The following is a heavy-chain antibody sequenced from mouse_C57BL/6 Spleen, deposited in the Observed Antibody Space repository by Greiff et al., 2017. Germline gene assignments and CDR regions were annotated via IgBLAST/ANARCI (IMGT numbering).Heavy chain of an antibody. CDR1: GYSFTDYN. CDR2: INPNYGTT. V-gene: IGHV1-39*01. D-gene: IGHD1-1*01. CDR3: ARRAGSGYCYFDV. Sequence: VQLKESGPELVKPGASVKISCKASGYSFTDYNMNWVKQSNGKSLEWIGVINPNYGTTSYNQKFKGKATLTVDQASSTAYMQLNSLTSEDSAVYYCARRAGSGYCYFDVWGTGTTVTVSS. J-gene: IGHJ1*03.